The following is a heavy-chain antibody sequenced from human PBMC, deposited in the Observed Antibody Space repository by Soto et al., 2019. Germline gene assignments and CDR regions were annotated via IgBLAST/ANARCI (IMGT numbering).Heavy chain of an antibody. J-gene: IGHJ4*02. Sequence: VPTLVNPTQSLTLTCTFSGFSLSTSGVGVGWIRQPPGKALEWLALIYWNDDKRYSPSLKSRLTITKDTSKNQVVLTMTNMDPVETATYYCVRTRYFDWLFPDFDYWGQGTLVTVSS. D-gene: IGHD3-9*01. CDR1: GFSLSTSGVG. V-gene: IGHV2-5*01. CDR3: VRTRYFDWLFPDFDY. CDR2: IYWNDDK.